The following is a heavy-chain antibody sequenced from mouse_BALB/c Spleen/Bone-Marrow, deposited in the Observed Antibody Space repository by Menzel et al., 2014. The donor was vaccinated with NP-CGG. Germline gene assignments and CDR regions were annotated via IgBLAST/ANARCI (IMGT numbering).Heavy chain of an antibody. V-gene: IGHV1-4*01. J-gene: IGHJ2*01. CDR1: GYSFTSYT. Sequence: VQLVESGAELARPGASVRMSCKASGYSFTSYTMHWLKQRPGQGLEWIAYIVPSSAYSNYNQKFKDKATLTADRSSSTAYMQLGGVTSEDSAVYYCAGEEIYVVCSGHFDYGAPGTTPTVSS. D-gene: IGHD1-1*01. CDR2: IVPSSAYS. CDR3: AGEEIYVVCSGHFDY.